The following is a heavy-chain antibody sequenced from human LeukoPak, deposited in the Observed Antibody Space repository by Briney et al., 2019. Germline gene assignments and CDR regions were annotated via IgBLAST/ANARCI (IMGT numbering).Heavy chain of an antibody. CDR1: GFTFDDYA. J-gene: IGHJ4*02. CDR2: ISWNSGSI. D-gene: IGHD2-2*01. V-gene: IGHV3-9*01. Sequence: PGRSLRLSCAASGFTFDDYAIHWVRQAPGKGLEWVSGISWNSGSIVYGDSVKGRFTLSRDNSKNSLYLQMNSLRAEDTALSYCAKADCSSTSCYSDYWGQGNLATVSS. CDR3: AKADCSSTSCYSDY.